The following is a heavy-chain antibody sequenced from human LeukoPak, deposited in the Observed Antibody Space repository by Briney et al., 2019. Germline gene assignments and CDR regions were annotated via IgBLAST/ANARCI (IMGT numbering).Heavy chain of an antibody. V-gene: IGHV1-2*06. CDR3: ARRNKVDTINYFDY. D-gene: IGHD5-12*01. J-gene: IGHJ4*02. CDR2: INPNNGDT. CDR1: GYTFTGYY. Sequence: GASVKVSCKASGYTFTGYYIHWVRQAPGQGLEWMGRINPNNGDTQYTQKFQDRVTMTRVTSISTAYMELSRLRSDDTAVYYCARRNKVDTINYFDYWGQGTLVTVSS.